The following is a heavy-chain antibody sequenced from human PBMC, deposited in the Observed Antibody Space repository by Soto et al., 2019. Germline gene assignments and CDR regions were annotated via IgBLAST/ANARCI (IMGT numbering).Heavy chain of an antibody. CDR1: GFTFSSYA. CDR3: AKALTIRYCGGDCYIRYFQH. Sequence: PGGSLRLSCAASGFTFSSYAMSWVRQAPGKGLEWGSSISASVASTYYADSVKCRFTISRDHSNNTLYLQMNSLRAEDTAVYYSAKALTIRYCGGDCYIRYFQHWGQGTLVTVSS. CDR2: ISASVAST. V-gene: IGHV3-23*01. J-gene: IGHJ1*01. D-gene: IGHD2-21*02.